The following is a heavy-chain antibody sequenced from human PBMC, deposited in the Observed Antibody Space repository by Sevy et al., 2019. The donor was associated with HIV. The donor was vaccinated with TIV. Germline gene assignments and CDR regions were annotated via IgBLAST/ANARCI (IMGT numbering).Heavy chain of an antibody. CDR1: GGSISSSSYY. CDR3: ASIGY. D-gene: IGHD1-26*01. J-gene: IGHJ4*02. CDR2: IYHSGST. V-gene: IGHV4-39*01. Sequence: SETLSLTCTVSGGSISSSSYYWGWIRQPPGKGLEWIGSIYHSGSTYYNPSLKSRVTISVYTSKNQFSLELTSVTAADTAVYYCASIGYWGQGTLVTVSS.